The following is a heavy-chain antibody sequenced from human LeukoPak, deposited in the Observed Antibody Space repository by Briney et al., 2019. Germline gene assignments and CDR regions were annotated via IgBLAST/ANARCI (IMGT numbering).Heavy chain of an antibody. CDR2: IYTSGST. J-gene: IGHJ6*03. D-gene: IGHD1-26*01. Sequence: TLSLTCTVSGVSICSSSYYWRWLRQPAGKGLEWIGRIYTSGSTNYNPSRKRRVTISVDTSKNQFSLKLSSVTAADTAGYYCVSRVGATKEDYYYYMDVWGKGTTVTVSS. CDR3: VSRVGATKEDYYYYMDV. CDR1: GVSICSSSYY. V-gene: IGHV4-61*02.